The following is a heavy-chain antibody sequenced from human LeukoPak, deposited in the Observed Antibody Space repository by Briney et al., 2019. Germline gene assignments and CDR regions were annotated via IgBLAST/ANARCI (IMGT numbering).Heavy chain of an antibody. CDR2: ISNSDSTI. D-gene: IGHD3/OR15-3a*01. V-gene: IGHV3-11*04. Sequence: TGGSLRLSCAASGFTFSDYYMSWIRQAPGKGLEWVSYISNSDSTIYYADSVKGRFTISRDKAKNSLYLQMNSLRAEDTAVYYCARTGLGMYSFDSWGRGTLVTVSS. J-gene: IGHJ4*02. CDR1: GFTFSDYY. CDR3: ARTGLGMYSFDS.